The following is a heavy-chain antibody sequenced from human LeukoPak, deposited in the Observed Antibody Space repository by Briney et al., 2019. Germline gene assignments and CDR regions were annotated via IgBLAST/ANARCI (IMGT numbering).Heavy chain of an antibody. D-gene: IGHD2-2*01. CDR3: AGGYCSSTSCYYFDY. V-gene: IGHV1-18*01. CDR1: GYTLSSYD. CDR2: ISAYNGNT. J-gene: IGHJ4*02. Sequence: ASVKVSCKAPGYTLSSYDINWMRQAPGQGLEYMGWISAYNGNTNYAQKLQGRVTMTTDTSTSTAYMELRSLRSDDTAVYYCAGGYCSSTSCYYFDYWGQGTLVTGSS.